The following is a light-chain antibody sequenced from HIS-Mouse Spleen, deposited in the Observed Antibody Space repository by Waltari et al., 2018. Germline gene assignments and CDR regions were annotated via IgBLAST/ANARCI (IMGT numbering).Light chain of an antibody. CDR2: EDS. V-gene: IGLV3-10*01. CDR1: ALPKKS. CDR3: YSTDSSGNHRV. Sequence: SYELTQPPSVSVSPGQTAWITCSGDALPKKSAYWYQQKSGQAPVLVIYEDSKRPSGIPERFSGSSSGTMATLTISGAQVEDEADYYCYSTDSSGNHRVFGGGTKLTVL. J-gene: IGLJ2*01.